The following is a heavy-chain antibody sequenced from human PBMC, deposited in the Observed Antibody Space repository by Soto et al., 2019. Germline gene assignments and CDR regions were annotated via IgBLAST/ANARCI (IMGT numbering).Heavy chain of an antibody. D-gene: IGHD6-13*01. CDR2: IYYTGRT. Sequence: QVQLQESGPGLVKPSQTLSLTCTVSGGSLKSGGYYWSWIRQHPGRGLEWIGYIYYTGRTFYTPSLKNRVTFSVDTATTHFSLELSSVTAADTPVYCCDRDVTSSPTCFDLWGHGTLVTVSS. J-gene: IGHJ5*02. CDR1: GGSLKSGGYY. CDR3: DRDVTSSPTCFDL. V-gene: IGHV4-31*02.